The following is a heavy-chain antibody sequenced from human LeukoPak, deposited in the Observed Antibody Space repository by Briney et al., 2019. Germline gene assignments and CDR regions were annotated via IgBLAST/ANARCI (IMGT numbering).Heavy chain of an antibody. CDR2: ISGVGGTT. J-gene: IGHJ4*02. D-gene: IGHD6-13*01. Sequence: PGGSLRLSCAASGFTFSSYVMSWVRQAPGKGREWVSAISGVGGTTYYADSVKGRFTISRDNSKNTLYLQMNSLRAEDTAVYYCAKTYSSSWSTDYWGQGTLATVSS. CDR1: GFTFSSYV. CDR3: AKTYSSSWSTDY. V-gene: IGHV3-23*01.